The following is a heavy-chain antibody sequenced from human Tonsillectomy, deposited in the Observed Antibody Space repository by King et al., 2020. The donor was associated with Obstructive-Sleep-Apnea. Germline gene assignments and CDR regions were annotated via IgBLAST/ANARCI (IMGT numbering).Heavy chain of an antibody. Sequence: QLVQSGAEVKKPGESLKISCKGSGYSFTTYWIGWVRQMPGKGLGWMGIIYPGDFDTRYTPSVQGQVTISADKSISTAYLQWSSLKASEPAMYYCARHLISGSSPRFDYWGQGTLVTVSS. D-gene: IGHD3-10*01. V-gene: IGHV5-51*01. CDR2: IYPGDFDT. CDR1: GYSFTTYW. CDR3: ARHLISGSSPRFDY. J-gene: IGHJ4*02.